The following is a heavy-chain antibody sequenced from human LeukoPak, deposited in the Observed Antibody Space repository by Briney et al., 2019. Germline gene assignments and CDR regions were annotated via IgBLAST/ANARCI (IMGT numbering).Heavy chain of an antibody. CDR3: ARVYHCTNGVCYRSHYYYYYMDV. D-gene: IGHD2-8*01. V-gene: IGHV4-59*01. J-gene: IGHJ6*03. CDR2: IYFNGRT. Sequence: WPTLSLTCTLSVRSISSYYCSSIRQHPGKWLEWLGYIYFNGRTNYNRPLRSRVPIPVATSKNHFFLKLSSVTAADTAVYYCARVYHCTNGVCYRSHYYYYYMDVWGKGTMVTVSS. CDR1: VRSISSYY.